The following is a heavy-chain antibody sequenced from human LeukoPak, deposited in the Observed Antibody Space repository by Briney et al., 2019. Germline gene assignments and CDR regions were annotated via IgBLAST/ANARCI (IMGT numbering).Heavy chain of an antibody. D-gene: IGHD6-13*01. CDR1: GYTFTGYY. CDR2: INPNSGGT. CDR3: ARGQQLASN. J-gene: IGHJ4*02. V-gene: IGHV1-2*02. Sequence: ASVKVSCKASGYTFTGYYIYWVRQAPGQGLEWMGWINPNSGGTNYAQKFQGRVTMTREMSISTAYMELSRLRSDDTAVYYCARGQQLASNWGQGTPVTVSS.